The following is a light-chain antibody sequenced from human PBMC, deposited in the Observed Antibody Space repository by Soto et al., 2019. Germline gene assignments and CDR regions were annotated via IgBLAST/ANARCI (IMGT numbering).Light chain of an antibody. J-gene: IGLJ2*01. CDR3: QYYDNSLLAYV. CDR1: SSNIGAGFD. Sequence: QSVLTQPPSVSGAPGQRLTISCAGTSSNIGAGFDVPWYQQLPGTAPKLLIYANDDRPSGVPDRFSGSTSGTSASLAITGLQDDDAAAYYYQYYDNSLLAYVFGGGTKLTVL. V-gene: IGLV1-40*01. CDR2: AND.